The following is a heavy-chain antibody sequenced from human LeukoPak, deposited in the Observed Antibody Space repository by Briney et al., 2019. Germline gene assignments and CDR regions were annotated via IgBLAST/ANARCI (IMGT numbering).Heavy chain of an antibody. D-gene: IGHD2-15*01. V-gene: IGHV4-61*02. CDR3: ARSELSCSGGSCPTRYAFDI. Sequence: PSQTLSLTCTVSGVSISSDSYYWSWIRQPAGKGLEWIGRFYTSGTTNYNPSLKSRVTISVDTSKNQFSLRLRSVTAADTALYYCARSELSCSGGSCPTRYAFDIWGQGTVVTASS. CDR1: GVSISSDSYY. J-gene: IGHJ3*02. CDR2: FYTSGTT.